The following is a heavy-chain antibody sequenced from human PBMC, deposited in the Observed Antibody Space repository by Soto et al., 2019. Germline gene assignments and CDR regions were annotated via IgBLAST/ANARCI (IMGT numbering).Heavy chain of an antibody. CDR2: IYHSGST. V-gene: IGHV4-30-2*01. J-gene: IGHJ6*02. CDR1: GGSISSGGYS. D-gene: IGHD1-26*01. Sequence: PSETLSLTCAVSGGSISSGGYSWSWIRQPPGKGLEWIGYIYHSGSTYYNPSLKSRVTISVDRSKNQFSLKLSSVTAADTAVYYCARDLFSVNYYYVMDVWGQGTTVTVSS. CDR3: ARDLFSVNYYYVMDV.